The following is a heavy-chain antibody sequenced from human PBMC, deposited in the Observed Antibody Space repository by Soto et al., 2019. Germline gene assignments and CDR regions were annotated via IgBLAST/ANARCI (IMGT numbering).Heavy chain of an antibody. CDR3: AREVGDYVYYYYGMDV. D-gene: IGHD4-17*01. J-gene: IGHJ6*02. Sequence: ASVKVSCKASGYTLTSYDVNWVRQAPGQRLEYMGWMNPNSGKTGYGKKIQGRVTMTTDTSKSTAYMELRSLRSEDTAVYYCAREVGDYVYYYYGMDVWGQGTTVTVSS. CDR2: MNPNSGKT. V-gene: IGHV1-8*02. CDR1: GYTLTSYD.